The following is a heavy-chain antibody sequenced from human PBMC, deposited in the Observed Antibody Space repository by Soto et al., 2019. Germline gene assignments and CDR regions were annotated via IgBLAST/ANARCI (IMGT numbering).Heavy chain of an antibody. J-gene: IGHJ6*02. CDR2: INHSGST. Sequence: TSETLSLTYAVYGGYFRGYYWSWIRQPPGKGLEWIGEINHSGSTNYNPSLKSRVTISVDTSKNQFSLKLSSVTAADTAVYYCARDKNGHLWFGAGLYYYGMDVWGQGTTVTVSS. D-gene: IGHD3-10*01. CDR3: ARDKNGHLWFGAGLYYYGMDV. V-gene: IGHV4-34*01. CDR1: GGYFRGYY.